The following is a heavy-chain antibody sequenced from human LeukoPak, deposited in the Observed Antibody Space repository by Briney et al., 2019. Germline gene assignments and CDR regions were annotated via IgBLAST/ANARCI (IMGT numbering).Heavy chain of an antibody. Sequence: ASVKVSCKASGYTFTGYYMHWVRQAPGQGLEWMGRINPNSGGTNYAQKFRGRVTMTRDTSISTAYMELSRLRSDDTAVYYCARARLRVNWFDPWGQGTLVTVSS. J-gene: IGHJ5*02. CDR3: ARARLRVNWFDP. V-gene: IGHV1-2*06. CDR1: GYTFTGYY. D-gene: IGHD5/OR15-5a*01. CDR2: INPNSGGT.